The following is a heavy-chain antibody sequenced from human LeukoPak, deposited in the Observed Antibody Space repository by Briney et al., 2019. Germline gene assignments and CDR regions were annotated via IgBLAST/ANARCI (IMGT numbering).Heavy chain of an antibody. CDR3: LSGVSAIGYYYYGMDV. CDR1: GGSISSRSYY. J-gene: IGHJ6*02. Sequence: SETLSLTCTVSGGSISSRSYYWGWIRQPPGKGLEWIGSIYYSGSTYYNPSLKSRVTISVDTSKNQFSLKLSSVTAADTAVYYCLSGVSAIGYYYYGMDVWGQGTTVTVSS. CDR2: IYYSGST. D-gene: IGHD2-8*01. V-gene: IGHV4-39*01.